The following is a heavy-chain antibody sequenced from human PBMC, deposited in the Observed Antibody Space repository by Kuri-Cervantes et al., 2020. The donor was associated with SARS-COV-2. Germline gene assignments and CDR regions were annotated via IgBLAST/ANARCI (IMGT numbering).Heavy chain of an antibody. CDR2: IYYSGST. CDR3: ARNLVWFGELLYPRAGAFDI. J-gene: IGHJ3*02. D-gene: IGHD3-10*01. V-gene: IGHV4-39*01. CDR1: GGSISSSSYY. Sequence: SETLSLTCTVSGGSISSSSYYWGWIRQPPGKGLGWIGSIYYSGSTYYNPSLKSRVTISVDTSKNQFSLKLSSVTAADTAVYYCARNLVWFGELLYPRAGAFDIWGQGTMVTVSS.